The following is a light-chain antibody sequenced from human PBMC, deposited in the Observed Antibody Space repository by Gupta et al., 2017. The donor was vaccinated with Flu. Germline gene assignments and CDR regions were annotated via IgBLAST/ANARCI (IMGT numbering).Light chain of an antibody. V-gene: IGLV1-44*01. CDR3: AQCDDILSGVV. CDR2: GDE. Sequence: RNYKSGGKTVDWYQQFQGTAPKVLIYGDEERPSGSAARFSGTKSGASASLVIDGLQAEDEAIYYCAQCDDILSGVVFGGGTRLTVL. CDR1: NYKSGGKT. J-gene: IGLJ2*01.